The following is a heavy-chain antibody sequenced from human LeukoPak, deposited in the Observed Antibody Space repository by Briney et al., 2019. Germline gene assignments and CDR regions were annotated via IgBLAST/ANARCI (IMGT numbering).Heavy chain of an antibody. CDR2: INHSGST. D-gene: IGHD5-18*01. CDR1: GGSISSSRHY. CDR3: ARGGYSYGYGRGSGYFDY. V-gene: IGHV4-39*07. J-gene: IGHJ4*02. Sequence: SETLSLTCTVSGGSISSSRHYWGWIRQPPGKGLEWIGEINHSGSTNYNPSLKSRVPISVDTSKNQFSLKLSSVTAADTAVYYCARGGYSYGYGRGSGYFDYWGQGTLVTVSS.